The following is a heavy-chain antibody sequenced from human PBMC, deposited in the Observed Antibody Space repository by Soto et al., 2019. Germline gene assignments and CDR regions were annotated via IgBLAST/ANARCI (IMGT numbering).Heavy chain of an antibody. CDR1: GFTCSSYW. CDR3: ARHYCSGGSCLFGP. D-gene: IGHD2-15*01. Sequence: PGGPLRLSWAASGFTCSSYWMSWVRQAPGKGLEWVANIKQDGSVKYYVDSVKGRFTISRDNAKNSLYLQVNSLRAEDTAVYYCARHYCSGGSCLFGPWGQGTLVTVSS. V-gene: IGHV3-7*01. CDR2: IKQDGSVK. J-gene: IGHJ5*02.